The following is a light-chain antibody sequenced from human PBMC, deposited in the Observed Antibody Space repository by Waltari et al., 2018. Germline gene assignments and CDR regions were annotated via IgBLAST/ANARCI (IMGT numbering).Light chain of an antibody. CDR1: ISNIGSNT. CDR2: SKD. V-gene: IGLV1-44*01. CDR3: AAWDDSLGGPV. J-gene: IGLJ2*01. Sequence: QSLLTQPPSASGTPGQRVTISCSGGISNIGSNTINWYRQFPGTAPKVLMYSKDQRTSGVPGGVAGCKSGTSASRAISGLQSEDEADDYCAAWDDSLGGPVFGGGTKLTVL.